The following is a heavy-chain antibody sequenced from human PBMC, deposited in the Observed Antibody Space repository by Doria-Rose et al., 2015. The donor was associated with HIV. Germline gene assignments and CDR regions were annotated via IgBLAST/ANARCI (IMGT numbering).Heavy chain of an antibody. D-gene: IGHD6-13*01. CDR1: GVSLSSPGMG. CDR2: IFSDDER. J-gene: IGHJ4*02. Sequence: QVTLKESGPVLVKPTETLTLTCTVSGVSLSSPGMGVSWIRQPSGKALEWLANIFSDDERSYKTSLKSRLTISRGTSKRQVVLTMTDMDPVDTATCYCARIKSSRWYHKYYFDFWGQGTLVIVSA. V-gene: IGHV2-26*02. CDR3: ARIKSSRWYHKYYFDF.